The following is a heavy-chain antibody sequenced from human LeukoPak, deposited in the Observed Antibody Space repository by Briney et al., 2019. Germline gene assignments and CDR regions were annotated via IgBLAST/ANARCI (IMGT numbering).Heavy chain of an antibody. CDR3: ARARRYDFWSGYYYSYFDY. Sequence: ASVKVSCRASGGTFSSYAISWVRQAPGQGLEWMGRIIPIFGIANYAQKFQGRVTITADKSTSTAYMELSSLRSDDTAVYYCARARRYDFWSGYYYSYFDYWGQGTLVTVSS. D-gene: IGHD3-3*01. CDR1: GGTFSSYA. CDR2: IIPIFGIA. V-gene: IGHV1-69*04. J-gene: IGHJ4*02.